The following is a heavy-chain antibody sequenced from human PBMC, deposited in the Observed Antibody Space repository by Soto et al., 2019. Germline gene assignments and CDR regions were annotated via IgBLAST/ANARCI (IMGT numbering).Heavy chain of an antibody. D-gene: IGHD6-13*01. V-gene: IGHV3-30-3*01. CDR3: ARDLSWSEGNDAFDI. CDR1: GFTFSSYA. Sequence: QVQLVESGGGVVQPGRSLRLSCAASGFTFSSYAMHWVRQAPGKGLEWVAVISYDGSNKYYADSVKGRFTISRDNSKNTLYLQMNSLRAEDTAVYYCARDLSWSEGNDAFDIWGQGTMVTVSS. CDR2: ISYDGSNK. J-gene: IGHJ3*02.